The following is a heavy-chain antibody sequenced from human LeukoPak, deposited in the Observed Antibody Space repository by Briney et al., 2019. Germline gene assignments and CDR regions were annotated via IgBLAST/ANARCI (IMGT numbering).Heavy chain of an antibody. CDR2: IHHGGST. CDR3: ASHIPVTGMRGLDH. V-gene: IGHV4-4*02. J-gene: IGHJ4*02. CDR1: GGSITISYW. Sequence: SGTLSLTCAVSGGSITISYWWSWVRQPPGKGLEWIGEIHHGGSTNYEPSLKSRVTMSVDKSKNQFSLRLTSVTAADTAVYYCASHIPVTGMRGLDHWGQGALVTVSS. D-gene: IGHD6-19*01.